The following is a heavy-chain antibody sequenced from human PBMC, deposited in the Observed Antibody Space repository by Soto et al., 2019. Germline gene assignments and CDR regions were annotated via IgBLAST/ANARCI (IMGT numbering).Heavy chain of an antibody. CDR1: GFTFSSYA. J-gene: IGHJ4*02. CDR3: ARPVSGYYSRFAY. CDR2: ISYAGSNK. Sequence: QVQLVESGGGVVQPGRSLRLSCAASGFTFSSYAMHWVRQAPGKGLERVAVISYAGSNKYYADSVKGRFTISRDNSKNTLYLQMNSLRAEDTAVYYCARPVSGYYSRFAYWGQGTLVTVTS. D-gene: IGHD3-22*01. V-gene: IGHV3-30-3*01.